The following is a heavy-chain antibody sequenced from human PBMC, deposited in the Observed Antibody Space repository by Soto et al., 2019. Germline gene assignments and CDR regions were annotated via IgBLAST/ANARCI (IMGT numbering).Heavy chain of an antibody. Sequence: QVQLVESGGGVVQPGRSLRLSCAASGFTFSSYAMHWVRQAPGKGLEWVAVISYDGSNKYYADYVKGRFTISRDNSKNMLYLQMNSLRTEDTAVYYCARGEGCSGGSCHLGYWGQGTLVTVSS. D-gene: IGHD2-15*01. CDR3: ARGEGCSGGSCHLGY. V-gene: IGHV3-30-3*01. CDR1: GFTFSSYA. J-gene: IGHJ4*02. CDR2: ISYDGSNK.